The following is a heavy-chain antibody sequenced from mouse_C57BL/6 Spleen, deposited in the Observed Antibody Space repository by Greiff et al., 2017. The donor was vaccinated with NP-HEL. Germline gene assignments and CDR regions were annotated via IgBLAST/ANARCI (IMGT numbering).Heavy chain of an antibody. D-gene: IGHD1-1*01. CDR3: ARSNYGSSHWYFDV. CDR2: IYPYNGVS. Sequence: EVQLQESGPELVKPGASVKISCKASGYSFTGYYMHWVKQSHGNILDWIGYIYPYNGVSSYNQKFKGKATLTVDKSSSTAYMELRSLTSEDSAVYYCARSNYGSSHWYFDVWGTGTTVTVSS. J-gene: IGHJ1*03. V-gene: IGHV1-31*01. CDR1: GYSFTGYY.